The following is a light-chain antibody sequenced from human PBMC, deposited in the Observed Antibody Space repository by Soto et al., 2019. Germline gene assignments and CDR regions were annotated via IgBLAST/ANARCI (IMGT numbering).Light chain of an antibody. CDR3: SSYTISSTDV. CDR2: DVS. CDR1: SSDIGVYNY. Sequence: QSVLTQPASVSGSPGQSITISCTGTSSDIGVYNYVSWYQQHPGKAPKLIIYDVSDRPSGVSNRFSGSKSGNTASLTISGLQAEDEADYYCSSYTISSTDVFGTGTKVTVL. V-gene: IGLV2-14*01. J-gene: IGLJ1*01.